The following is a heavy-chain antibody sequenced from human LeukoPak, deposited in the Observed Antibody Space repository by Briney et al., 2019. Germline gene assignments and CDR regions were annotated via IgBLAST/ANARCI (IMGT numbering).Heavy chain of an antibody. CDR2: IYSGGST. Sequence: GGSLRLSCAASGFTVSSNYMSWVRQAPGKGLEWVSVIYSGGSTYYADSVKGRFTISRDNSKNTLYLQMNSLRAEDTAVYYCARDLITMVRGVIYYYGMDVWGQGTTVTVSS. CDR1: GFTVSSNY. CDR3: ARDLITMVRGVIYYYGMDV. D-gene: IGHD3-10*01. V-gene: IGHV3-66*01. J-gene: IGHJ6*02.